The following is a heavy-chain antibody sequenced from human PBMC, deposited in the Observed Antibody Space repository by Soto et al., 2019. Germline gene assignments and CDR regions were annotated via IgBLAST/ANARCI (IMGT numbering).Heavy chain of an antibody. CDR1: GGSISSGGYY. CDR3: ARERSGSYGKALFDY. J-gene: IGHJ4*02. V-gene: IGHV4-31*03. D-gene: IGHD1-26*01. CDR2: IYYSGST. Sequence: SETLSLTCTVSGGSISSGGYYWSWIRQHPGKGLEWIGYIYYSGSTYYNPSLKSRVTISVDTSKNQFSLKLSSVTAADTAVYYCARERSGSYGKALFDYWGQGTLVTVSS.